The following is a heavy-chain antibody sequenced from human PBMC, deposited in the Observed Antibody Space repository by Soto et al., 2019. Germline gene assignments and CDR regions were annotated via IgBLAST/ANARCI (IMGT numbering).Heavy chain of an antibody. J-gene: IGHJ6*02. CDR1: GYTFTSYA. V-gene: IGHV1-3*01. D-gene: IGHD5-18*01. CDR2: INAGNGNT. Sequence: ASVKVSCKASGYTFTSYAMHWVRQAPGQRLEWMGWINAGNGNTKYSQKFQGRVTITRDTSASTAYVELSSLRSEDTAVYYCARDRGYSYNYYYYGMDVWGQGTTVTVSS. CDR3: ARDRGYSYNYYYYGMDV.